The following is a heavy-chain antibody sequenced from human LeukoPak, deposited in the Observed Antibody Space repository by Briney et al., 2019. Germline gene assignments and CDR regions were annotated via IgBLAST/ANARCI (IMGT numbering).Heavy chain of an antibody. V-gene: IGHV3-30*18. CDR1: GFTFSSYG. J-gene: IGHJ4*02. D-gene: IGHD3-22*01. Sequence: GGSLRLSCAASGFTFSSYGMHWVRQAPGKGLEWVAVISYDGSNKYYADSVKGRFTISRDNSKNTLYLQMNGLRAEDTAVYYCAKSSSGYYLDYWGQGTLVTVSS. CDR3: AKSSSGYYLDY. CDR2: ISYDGSNK.